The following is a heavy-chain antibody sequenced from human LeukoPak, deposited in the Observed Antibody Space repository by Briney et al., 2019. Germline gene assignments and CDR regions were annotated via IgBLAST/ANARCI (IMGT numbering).Heavy chain of an antibody. Sequence: KPSETLSLTCTVSGGSISSSSYYWGWIRQPPGKGLEWIGSIYYSGNTYYNPSLKSRLMMSVDTSKNQFSLRLTSVTAADTAVYYCARGDFYDGGGRNWFDPWGQGTLVIVSS. CDR2: IYYSGNT. J-gene: IGHJ5*02. CDR3: ARGDFYDGGGRNWFDP. D-gene: IGHD3-16*01. V-gene: IGHV4-39*07. CDR1: GGSISSSSYY.